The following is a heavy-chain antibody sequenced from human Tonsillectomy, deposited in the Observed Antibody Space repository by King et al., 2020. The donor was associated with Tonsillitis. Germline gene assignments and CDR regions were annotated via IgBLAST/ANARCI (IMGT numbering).Heavy chain of an antibody. CDR3: ARDGQSFPFDC. D-gene: IGHD3-16*02. V-gene: IGHV1-2*02. CDR1: GYTFTGYY. Sequence: VQLVESGAEVKKPGASVKVSCKASGYTFTGYYIHWVRQAPGQGLEWMGWIDPNSGGTNFAQKFQGRVTMTRDTSISTAYMELTRLRSGDTAVYYCARDGQSFPFDCWGQGPLLTVSS. J-gene: IGHJ4*02. CDR2: IDPNSGGT.